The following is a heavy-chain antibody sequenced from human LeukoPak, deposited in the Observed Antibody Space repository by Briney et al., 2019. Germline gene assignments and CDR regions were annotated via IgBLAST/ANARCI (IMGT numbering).Heavy chain of an antibody. CDR2: INPNSGGT. V-gene: IGHV1-2*06. CDR3: ARVGYYESSRYYEY. Sequence: GASVKVSCKASGYTLTDYYMHWVRQAPGQGLEWMGRINPNSGGTNYAQKFQGRVTMTRDTSISTVYMELSRLRSDDTAVYYCARVGYYESSRYYEYWGQGTLVTVSS. D-gene: IGHD3-22*01. J-gene: IGHJ4*02. CDR1: GYTLTDYY.